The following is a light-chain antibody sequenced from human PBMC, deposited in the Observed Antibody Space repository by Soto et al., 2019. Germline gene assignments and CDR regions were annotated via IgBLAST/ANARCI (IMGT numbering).Light chain of an antibody. V-gene: IGKV3-20*01. CDR1: QSVSSSY. J-gene: IGKJ1*01. CDR3: QQYGSSPDT. Sequence: EVMMTQSPATLSVSPGERATLSCRASQSVSSSYLAWYQQKPGQAPRLLIYGVSSRATGIPDRFSGSGSGTDFTLTISRLEPEDFAVYYCQQYGSSPDTFGQGTKVDI. CDR2: GVS.